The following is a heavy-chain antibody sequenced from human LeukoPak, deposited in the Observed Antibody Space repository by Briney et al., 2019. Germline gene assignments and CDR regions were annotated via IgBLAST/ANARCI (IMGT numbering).Heavy chain of an antibody. Sequence: PSETLSLTCTVSGGSISSSSYNWGWIRQPPGKGLEWIGSFDNSGSTYYNPSLKSRVTISVDTSKNQFSLKLSSVTAADTAVYYCARGEYYDILTGYYKKNWFDPWGQGTLVTVSS. CDR2: FDNSGST. V-gene: IGHV4-39*01. CDR3: ARGEYYDILTGYYKKNWFDP. J-gene: IGHJ5*02. CDR1: GGSISSSSYN. D-gene: IGHD3-9*01.